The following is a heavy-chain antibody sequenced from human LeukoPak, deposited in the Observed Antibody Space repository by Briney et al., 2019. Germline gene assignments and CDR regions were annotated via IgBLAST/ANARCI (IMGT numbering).Heavy chain of an antibody. J-gene: IGHJ4*02. CDR1: GFTFSSYA. V-gene: IGHV3-23*01. CDR3: AKDQPGAMLYFDC. D-gene: IGHD1-26*01. CDR2: ISGSGGST. Sequence: GGSLRLSCAASGFTFSSYAMSWVRQAPGKGLEWVSAISGSGGSTYYADSVKGRFTISRDNSKNALYLQINNLGAEDTAVYYCAKDQPGAMLYFDCWGQGTLVTVSS.